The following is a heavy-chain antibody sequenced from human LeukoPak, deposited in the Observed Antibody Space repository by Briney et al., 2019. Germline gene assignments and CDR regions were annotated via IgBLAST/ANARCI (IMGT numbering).Heavy chain of an antibody. CDR1: GITFSNAW. J-gene: IGHJ4*02. Sequence: GGSLRLSCAASGITFSNAWMTWVRQAPGKGLAWVGRIYRSSNGETTDYGAPVKGRFTKSRDDSKNTLYLQMNSLKTEDTAVYYCTTYSSGSCPFWGQGTLVTVSS. D-gene: IGHD6-19*01. CDR3: TTYSSGSCPF. V-gene: IGHV3-15*01. CDR2: IYRSSNGETT.